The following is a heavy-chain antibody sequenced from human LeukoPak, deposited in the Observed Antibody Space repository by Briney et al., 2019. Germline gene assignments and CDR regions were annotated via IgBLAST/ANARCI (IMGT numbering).Heavy chain of an antibody. Sequence: PGGSLRLSCAASGFTFSSYSMNWVRQAPGKGLEWVSGISWNSGSIGYADSVKGRFTISRDNAKNSLYLQMNSLRAEDTALYYCARGSGWYRFDYWGQGTLVTVSS. J-gene: IGHJ4*02. CDR1: GFTFSSYS. V-gene: IGHV3-9*01. CDR3: ARGSGWYRFDY. CDR2: ISWNSGSI. D-gene: IGHD6-19*01.